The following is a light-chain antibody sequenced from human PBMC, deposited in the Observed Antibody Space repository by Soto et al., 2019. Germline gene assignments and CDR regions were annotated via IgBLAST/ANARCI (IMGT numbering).Light chain of an antibody. CDR1: SSDVGNYKY. V-gene: IGLV2-8*01. J-gene: IGLJ3*02. CDR3: SSYAGSNLWV. Sequence: QSALTQSPSASGSPGQSVTLSCTGTSSDVGNYKYVSWYQQHPGKAPKLMIYEVSKRPSGVPDRFSGSKSGNTASLTVSGLQVEDEADYYCSSYAGSNLWVFGGGTKLTVL. CDR2: EVS.